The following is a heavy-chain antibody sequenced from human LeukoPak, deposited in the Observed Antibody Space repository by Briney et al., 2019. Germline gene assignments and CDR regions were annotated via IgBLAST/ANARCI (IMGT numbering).Heavy chain of an antibody. Sequence: GRSLRLSCAASGFTFSSYWMNWVRQAPGKGLEWVANINGDGRDKYYVGSVRGRFTISRDNADNALYLQMNSLRGDDTAVYYCARGEDSAIDRWGQGTLVTVSS. V-gene: IGHV3-7*01. CDR3: ARGEDSAIDR. CDR2: INGDGRDK. CDR1: GFTFSSYW. J-gene: IGHJ4*02.